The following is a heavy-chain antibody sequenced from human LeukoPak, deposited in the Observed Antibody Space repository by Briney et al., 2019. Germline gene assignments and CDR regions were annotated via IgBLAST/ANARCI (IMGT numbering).Heavy chain of an antibody. CDR1: GGSFSGYY. CDR3: ANNDYSNYGSDY. J-gene: IGHJ4*02. D-gene: IGHD4-11*01. Sequence: SETLSLTCAVYGGSFSGYYWSWIRQPPGKALEWIGEINHSGSTNYNPSLKSRVTISVDTSKNQFSLKLSSVTAADTAVYYCANNDYSNYGSDYWGQGTLVTVSS. CDR2: INHSGST. V-gene: IGHV4-34*01.